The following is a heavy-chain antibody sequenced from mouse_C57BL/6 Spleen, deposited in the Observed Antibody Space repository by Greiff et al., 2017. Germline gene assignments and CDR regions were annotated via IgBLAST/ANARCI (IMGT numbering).Heavy chain of an antibody. J-gene: IGHJ1*03. CDR2: IDPEDGET. Sequence: VQLQQSGAELVKPGASVKLSCTASGFNIKDYYMHWVKQRTEQGLEWIGRIDPEDGETKYAPKFQGKATITADTSSNTAYMQLSSVTSEDTAVYYGARSSSYLDWYCDVWGTGTTVTVSS. D-gene: IGHD1-1*01. CDR3: ARSSSYLDWYCDV. CDR1: GFNIKDYY. V-gene: IGHV14-2*01.